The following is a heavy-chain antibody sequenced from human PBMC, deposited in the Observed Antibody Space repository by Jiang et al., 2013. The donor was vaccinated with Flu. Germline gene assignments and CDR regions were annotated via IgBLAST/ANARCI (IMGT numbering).Heavy chain of an antibody. CDR2: IYHSGST. CDR1: GGSISSSNW. D-gene: IGHD1-26*01. J-gene: IGHJ4*02. V-gene: IGHV4-4*02. CDR3: ARDRGGRHYFDY. Sequence: SLTCAVSGGSISSSNWWSWVRQPPGKGLEWIGEIYHSGSTNYNPSLKSRVTISVDKSKNQFSLKLSSVTAADTAVYHCARDRGGRHYFDYWGQGTLVTVSS.